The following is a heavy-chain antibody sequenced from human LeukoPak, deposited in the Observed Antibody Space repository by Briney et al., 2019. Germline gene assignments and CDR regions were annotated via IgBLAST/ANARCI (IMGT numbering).Heavy chain of an antibody. CDR1: GFTFSSYA. CDR2: LSGSGGST. Sequence: GSLRLSCAASGFTFSSYAMSWVRQAPGEGLEWVSLLSGSGGSTYYADSVKGRFTISRDNSKNTLYLQMNSLRAEDTAVYYCAKAWLEQGGMFDYWGQGTPVTVSS. J-gene: IGHJ4*02. V-gene: IGHV3-23*01. D-gene: IGHD1/OR15-1a*01. CDR3: AKAWLEQGGMFDY.